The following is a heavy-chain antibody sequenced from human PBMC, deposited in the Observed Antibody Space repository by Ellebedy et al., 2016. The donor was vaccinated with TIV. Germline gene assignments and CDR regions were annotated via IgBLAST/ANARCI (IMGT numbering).Heavy chain of an antibody. CDR2: ISYDGSNK. J-gene: IGHJ4*02. V-gene: IGHV3-30-3*01. CDR1: GFTFSSYA. CDR3: ARGFEYSYGRTGY. D-gene: IGHD5-18*01. Sequence: GESLKISCAASGFTFSSYAMHWVRQAPGKGLEWVAVISYDGSNKYYADSVKGRFTISRDNSKNTLYLQMNSLRAEDTAVYYCARGFEYSYGRTGYWGQGTLVTVSS.